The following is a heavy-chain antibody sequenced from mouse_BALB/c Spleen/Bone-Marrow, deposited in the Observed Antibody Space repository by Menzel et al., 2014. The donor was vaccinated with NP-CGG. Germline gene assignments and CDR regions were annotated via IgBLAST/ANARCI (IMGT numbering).Heavy chain of an antibody. V-gene: IGHV5-9*02. CDR2: ISSGGSYT. CDR3: ARPLTGAYFDY. Sequence: EVNLVESGGGLVKPGGSLKLSCAASGFAFSSYDMPWVRQTPEKRLEWVATISSGGSYTYYPDSVKGRFTISRDNARNTLYLQMSSLRSEDTALYYCARPLTGAYFDYWGQGTTLTVSS. J-gene: IGHJ2*01. D-gene: IGHD4-1*01. CDR1: GFAFSSYD.